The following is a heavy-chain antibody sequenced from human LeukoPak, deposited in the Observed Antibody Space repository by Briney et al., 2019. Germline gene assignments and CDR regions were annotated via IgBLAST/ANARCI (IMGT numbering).Heavy chain of an antibody. CDR3: ARGQLWLQSFDY. Sequence: SETLSLTCTVSGGSISSYYWSWIRQPPGEGLEWIGYIYYSGSTNYNPSLKSRVTISVDTSKNQFSLKLSSVTAADTAVYYCARGQLWLQSFDYWGQGTLVTVSS. J-gene: IGHJ4*02. V-gene: IGHV4-59*01. D-gene: IGHD5-18*01. CDR2: IYYSGST. CDR1: GGSISSYY.